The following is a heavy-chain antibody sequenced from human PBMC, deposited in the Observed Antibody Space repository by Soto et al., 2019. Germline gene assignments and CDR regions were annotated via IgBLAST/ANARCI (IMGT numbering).Heavy chain of an antibody. V-gene: IGHV4-31*03. CDR2: IYYSGST. CDR3: ARDLRGYGTVDY. D-gene: IGHD5-18*01. J-gene: IGHJ4*02. Sequence: TSETLSLTCTVSGGSISSDGYYWSWIRQHPGKGLEWIGYIYYSGSTYYNPSLKSRLTISVDTSKNQFSLKLSSVTVADTAVYYCARDLRGYGTVDYWGQGTLVTVSS. CDR1: GGSISSDGYY.